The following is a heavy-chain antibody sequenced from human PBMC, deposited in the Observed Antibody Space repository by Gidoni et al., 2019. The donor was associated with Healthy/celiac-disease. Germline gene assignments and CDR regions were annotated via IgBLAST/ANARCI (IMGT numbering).Heavy chain of an antibody. CDR2: IVGSGGST. J-gene: IGHJ6*02. V-gene: IGHV3-23*01. D-gene: IGHD3-10*01. CDR3: AKYVPYYGSGRYYYGMDV. Sequence: EVQLLESGGDLVQPGGSLRLSCDASGFTFSSYALSWVCQAPGHGMAWVAAIVGSGGSTYYADSVKGRFTISRDNSKNTLYLQMNSLRAEDTAVYYCAKYVPYYGSGRYYYGMDVWGQGTTVTVSS. CDR1: GFTFSSYA.